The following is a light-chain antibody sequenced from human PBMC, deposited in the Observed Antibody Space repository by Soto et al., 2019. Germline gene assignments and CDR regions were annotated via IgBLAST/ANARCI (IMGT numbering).Light chain of an antibody. Sequence: EIVLTQSPGTMSVSPGERVTLSCRASQNVSSGYLAWYQQKRGQAPRLLIYGASTRAAGIPDRFSDNGSGTDFALTLSRLEPEDFGVYHCQQYGSTPPTFGPGTKVDIK. CDR3: QQYGSTPPT. J-gene: IGKJ3*01. V-gene: IGKV3-20*01. CDR1: QNVSSGY. CDR2: GAS.